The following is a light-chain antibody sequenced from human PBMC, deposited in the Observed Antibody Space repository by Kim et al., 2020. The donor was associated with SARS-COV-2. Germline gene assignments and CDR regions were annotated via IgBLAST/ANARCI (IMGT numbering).Light chain of an antibody. CDR2: GTS. Sequence: SPGDRATLPCRASQSISSSYLAWYQQKPGQAPRLLIYGTSSRATGSPDRFSGSGSGTDFTLTINRLEPEDFAVYYCQLNDSPLFSFGPGTKVDIK. J-gene: IGKJ3*01. CDR3: QLNDSPLFS. CDR1: QSISSSY. V-gene: IGKV3-20*01.